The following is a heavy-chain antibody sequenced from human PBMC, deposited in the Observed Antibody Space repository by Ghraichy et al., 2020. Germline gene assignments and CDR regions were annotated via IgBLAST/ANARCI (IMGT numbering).Heavy chain of an antibody. V-gene: IGHV4-59*02. CDR1: GGSVSSYY. D-gene: IGHD5-12*01. CDR2: IYSSGSP. J-gene: IGHJ4*02. Sequence: SETLSLTCTVSGGSVSSYYWSWIRQPPGTGLEWVGYIYSSGSPNHNPYLKSRVTISLDTSTNQFSLKRSSVTAADTAVYSWARGGWLRLSEFDYWGRGTLVTVSS. CDR3: ARGGWLRLSEFDY.